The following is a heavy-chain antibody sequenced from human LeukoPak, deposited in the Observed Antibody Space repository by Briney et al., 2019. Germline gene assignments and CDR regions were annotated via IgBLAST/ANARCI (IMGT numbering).Heavy chain of an antibody. CDR1: GFTFSGYW. CDR3: ARGRRVPAAMGNWFDP. CDR2: INQDGSEK. D-gene: IGHD2-2*01. V-gene: IGHV3-7*01. J-gene: IGHJ5*02. Sequence: GGSLRLSCAASGFTFSGYWMSWVRQAPGKGLEWVANINQDGSEKYYVDSVKGRLTISRDNAKNSLYLQMNSLRAEDTAVYYCARGRRVPAAMGNWFDPWGQGTLVTVSS.